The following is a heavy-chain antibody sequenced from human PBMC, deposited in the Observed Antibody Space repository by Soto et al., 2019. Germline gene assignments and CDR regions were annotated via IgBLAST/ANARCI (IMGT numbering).Heavy chain of an antibody. CDR1: GYTFTGYD. CDR2: IIPIFGTA. CDR3: ARNAGGGYDVLYGMDV. Sequence: SVKASCKVSGYTFTGYDMHWVRQAPGQGLEWMGGIIPIFGTANYAQKFQGRVTITADESTSTAYMELSSLRSEDTAVYYCARNAGGGYDVLYGMDVWGQGTTVTVSS. V-gene: IGHV1-69*13. J-gene: IGHJ6*02. D-gene: IGHD5-12*01.